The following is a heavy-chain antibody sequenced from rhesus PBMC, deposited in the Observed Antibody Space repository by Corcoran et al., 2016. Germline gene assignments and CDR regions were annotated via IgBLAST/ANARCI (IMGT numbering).Heavy chain of an antibody. CDR2: VYGSSGST. J-gene: IGHJ6*01. Sequence: QVQLQESGPGLVKPSETLSLTCAVSGGSIISNYWSWIRQPPVKGLEWIGYVYGSSGSTNYNHTVKRRVPVATGPTRTQFSQKLSSVTAAEAAVNYSERRFGLDSWGLGVVVTVSS. CDR3: ERRFGLDS. V-gene: IGHV4-147*01. CDR1: GGSIISNY.